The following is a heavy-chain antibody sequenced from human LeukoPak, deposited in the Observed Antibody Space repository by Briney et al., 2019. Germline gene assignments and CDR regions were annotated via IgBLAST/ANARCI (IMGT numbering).Heavy chain of an antibody. J-gene: IGHJ6*02. CDR3: ARDLTSPHCSSTSCPYYYYYGMDV. Sequence: PGGSLRLSCAASGFPFSSYGMHWVRQAPGKGLEWVAVIWYDGSNKYYADSVKGRFTISRDNSKNTLYLQMNSLRAEDTAVYYCARDLTSPHCSSTSCPYYYYYGMDVWGQGTTVTVSS. CDR2: IWYDGSNK. D-gene: IGHD2-2*01. CDR1: GFPFSSYG. V-gene: IGHV3-33*01.